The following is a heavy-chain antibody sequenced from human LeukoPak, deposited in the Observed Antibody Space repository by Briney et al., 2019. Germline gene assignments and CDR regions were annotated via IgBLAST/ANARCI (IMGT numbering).Heavy chain of an antibody. Sequence: SETLSLTCAVSGYSISSAYYWGWIRQPPGKGLEWIGNIYHGGTSYYNPSLKSRVTISVDTSKNQFSLKLSSVTAADTAVYYCARVKPTMVRGVSTPFDYWGQGTLVTVSS. V-gene: IGHV4-38-2*01. CDR1: GYSISSAYY. D-gene: IGHD3-10*01. CDR2: IYHGGTS. CDR3: ARVKPTMVRGVSTPFDY. J-gene: IGHJ4*02.